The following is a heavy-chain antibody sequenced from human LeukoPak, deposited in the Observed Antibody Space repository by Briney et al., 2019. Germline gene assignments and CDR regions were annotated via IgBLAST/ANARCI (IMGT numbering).Heavy chain of an antibody. J-gene: IGHJ6*03. CDR1: GDSIRSSY. D-gene: IGHD3-9*01. V-gene: IGHV4-4*09. Sequence: PSETLSLTCTVSGDSIRSSYWSWIRQSPGKGLWRIGYISTSGNTNYNPSLKSRVSISIDTSKNQFSLKLSSVTAADTAVYYCARLRNFEENYYYMDVWAKGTTVTVSS. CDR3: ARLRNFEENYYYMDV. CDR2: ISTSGNT.